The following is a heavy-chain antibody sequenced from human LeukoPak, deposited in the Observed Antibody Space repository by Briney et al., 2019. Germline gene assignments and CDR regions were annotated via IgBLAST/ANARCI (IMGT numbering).Heavy chain of an antibody. J-gene: IGHJ5*02. V-gene: IGHV3-48*03. CDR2: ISSSGSTI. Sequence: GGSLRLSCAASGFTFSSYEMNWVRQAPGKGLEWVSYISSSGSTIYYADSVKGRFTISRDNAKNSLYLQMNSLRAEDTAVYYCARDNPKSLWFGELYGHTPWFDPWGQGTLVTVSS. CDR3: ARDNPKSLWFGELYGHTPWFDP. CDR1: GFTFSSYE. D-gene: IGHD3-10*01.